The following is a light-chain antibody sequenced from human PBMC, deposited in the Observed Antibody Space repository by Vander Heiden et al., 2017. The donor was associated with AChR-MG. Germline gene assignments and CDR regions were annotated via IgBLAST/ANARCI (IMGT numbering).Light chain of an antibody. CDR3: QQRSDWPWT. Sequence: EIMLTQSPGTVSVSAGERAPLCCRASQTIGRELVWYQKKPGQATTLLIYDVSDRATGIPARFAGSGSGTDFTLTISSLQPEDPAVYYCQQRSDWPWTFGQGTTV. CDR2: DVS. CDR1: QTIGRE. V-gene: IGKV3-11*01. J-gene: IGKJ1*01.